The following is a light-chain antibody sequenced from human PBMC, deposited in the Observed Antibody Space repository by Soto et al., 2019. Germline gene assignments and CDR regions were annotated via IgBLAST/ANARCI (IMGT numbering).Light chain of an antibody. Sequence: DIQMTQSPSTLSASVGDRVTITCRASQSISSWLAWYQQKPGKPPNLLIYKASTLKSGVPSRFSGSGSGTEFTLTISSLQPDDFATYYCQHYNSYSEAFGQGTKV. J-gene: IGKJ1*01. CDR1: QSISSW. V-gene: IGKV1-5*03. CDR2: KAS. CDR3: QHYNSYSEA.